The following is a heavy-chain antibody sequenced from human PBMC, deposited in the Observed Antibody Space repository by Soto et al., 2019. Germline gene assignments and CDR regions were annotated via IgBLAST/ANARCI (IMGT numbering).Heavy chain of an antibody. V-gene: IGHV1-46*02. D-gene: IGHD1-7*01. CDR2: ITPSSGST. CDR3: ARDLVPIWNYVGLAPGAQHWFDP. CDR1: GYTFNNYF. Sequence: QVQLVQSGAEVRKPGASVKVSCKASGYTFNNYFMHWVRQAPAQGLEWMGVITPSSGSTTYAQRFQGIPTMTRDTSTRTVYMELRSLRSEDTAVYFCARDLVPIWNYVGLAPGAQHWFDPWGQGTLVTVSS. J-gene: IGHJ5*02.